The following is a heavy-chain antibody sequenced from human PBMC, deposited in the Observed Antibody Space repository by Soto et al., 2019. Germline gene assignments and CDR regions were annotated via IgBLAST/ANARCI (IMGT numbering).Heavy chain of an antibody. CDR1: GFTFSSHW. V-gene: IGHV3-74*01. J-gene: IGHJ4*02. Sequence: GGSLRLSCAASGFTFSSHWMHWVRQAPGKGLVWVSHINNDGSDRTYADSVKGRFTISRDNTKNTLHLQMDSLRVEDTAVYYCVRGSEGFDYWAQGTLVTVSS. CDR2: INNDGSDR. CDR3: VRGSEGFDY. D-gene: IGHD6-25*01.